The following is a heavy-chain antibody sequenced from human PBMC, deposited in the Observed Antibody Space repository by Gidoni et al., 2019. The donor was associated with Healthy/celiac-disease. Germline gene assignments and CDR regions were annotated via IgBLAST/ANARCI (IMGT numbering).Heavy chain of an antibody. V-gene: IGHV3-30-3*01. CDR1: GLPFSSYA. Sequence: QVQLVESGGGVVKPGRSLRLSCAASGLPFSSYAMHWVRQAPGKGLEWVAVISYDGSNKYYADSVKGRFTISRDNSKNTLYLQMNSLRAEDTAVYYCARDDCSGGSCYFDYWGQGTLVTVSS. CDR3: ARDDCSGGSCYFDY. CDR2: ISYDGSNK. D-gene: IGHD2-15*01. J-gene: IGHJ4*02.